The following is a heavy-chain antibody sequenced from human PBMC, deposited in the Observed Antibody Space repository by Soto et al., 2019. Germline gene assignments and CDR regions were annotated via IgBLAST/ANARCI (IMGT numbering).Heavy chain of an antibody. Sequence: EVQLVESGGGLVQPGWSLRLSCAASGFTFSSYSMNWVRQAPGKGLEWVSYISSSSSTIYYADSVKGRFTISRDNAKNSLYLQMNSLRDEDTAVYYCAREYCSGGSCLGYDYWGQGTLVTVSS. J-gene: IGHJ4*02. CDR1: GFTFSSYS. CDR2: ISSSSSTI. CDR3: AREYCSGGSCLGYDY. V-gene: IGHV3-48*02. D-gene: IGHD2-15*01.